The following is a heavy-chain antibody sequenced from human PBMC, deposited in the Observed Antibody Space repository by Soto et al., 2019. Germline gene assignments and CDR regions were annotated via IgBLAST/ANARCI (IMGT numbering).Heavy chain of an antibody. D-gene: IGHD3-9*01. CDR2: IYYTGTT. Sequence: ASETLSLTCTVSGGAIRGGGYYWTWIRQHPGKGLERMGYIYYTGTTYYNQSLKSRVIISIDTSKNQFSLKLSSVTAADTAVYYCARVIVWVLTGFRDPYGMDVWGQGTTVTVSS. V-gene: IGHV4-31*03. CDR3: ARVIVWVLTGFRDPYGMDV. J-gene: IGHJ6*02. CDR1: GGAIRGGGYY.